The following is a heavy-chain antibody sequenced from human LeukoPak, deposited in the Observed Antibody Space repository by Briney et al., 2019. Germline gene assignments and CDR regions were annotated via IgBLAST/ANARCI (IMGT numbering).Heavy chain of an antibody. J-gene: IGHJ3*02. CDR2: FDPEDGET. D-gene: IGHD5-12*01. CDR3: ARESGYDYRNDAFDI. V-gene: IGHV1-24*01. Sequence: ASVKVSCKVSGYTLTELSMHWVRQAPGKGLEWMGGFDPEDGETIYAQKFQGRVTITADESTSTAYMELSSLRSEDTAVYYCARESGYDYRNDAFDIWGQGTMVTVSS. CDR1: GYTLTELS.